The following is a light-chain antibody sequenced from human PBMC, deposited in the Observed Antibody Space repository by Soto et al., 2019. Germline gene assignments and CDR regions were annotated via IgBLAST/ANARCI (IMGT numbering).Light chain of an antibody. J-gene: IGLJ1*01. CDR2: RNN. CDR1: TSNIGSNY. Sequence: QSVLTQPPSAYGTPGQWVTISCSGSTSNIGSNYVYWYQQLPGTAPKLLIYRNNQRPSGVPDRFSGSKSGTSASLAISGLRSDDEADYFCATWDDSLNGFYVFGTGTKVTVL. V-gene: IGLV1-47*01. CDR3: ATWDDSLNGFYV.